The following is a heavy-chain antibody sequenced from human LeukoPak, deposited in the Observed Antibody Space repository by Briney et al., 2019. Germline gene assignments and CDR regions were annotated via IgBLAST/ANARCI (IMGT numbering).Heavy chain of an antibody. Sequence: SETLSLTCTVSGGSISSGDYYWSWIRQPPGKGLEWIGYIYYSGSTYYNPSLKSRVTISVDTSKNQFSLKLSSVTAADTAVYYCAPRAKRRYYYGMDVWGQGTTVTVSS. CDR1: GGSISSGDYY. D-gene: IGHD1-26*01. V-gene: IGHV4-30-4*01. CDR3: APRAKRRYYYGMDV. J-gene: IGHJ6*02. CDR2: IYYSGST.